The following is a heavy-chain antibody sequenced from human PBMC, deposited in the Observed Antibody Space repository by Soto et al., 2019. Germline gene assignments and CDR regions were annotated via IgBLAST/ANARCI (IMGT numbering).Heavy chain of an antibody. D-gene: IGHD6-19*01. CDR3: ARSGSDWFSFDY. Sequence: EVQLLESGGGLVQPGGSLRLSCAASGFTFSNYAMSWVRQAPGKGLEWGSAVSGGGSNTYYADSVKGRFTISRDNSENSLYLHLNSLRAEDTDVYYCARSGSDWFSFDYWGQGALLTVSS. J-gene: IGHJ4*02. CDR2: VSGGGSNT. V-gene: IGHV3-23*01. CDR1: GFTFSNYA.